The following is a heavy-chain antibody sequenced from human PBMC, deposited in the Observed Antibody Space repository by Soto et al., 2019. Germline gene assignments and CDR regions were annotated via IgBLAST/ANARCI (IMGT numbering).Heavy chain of an antibody. V-gene: IGHV4-39*01. Sequence: QLQLQESGPGLVKPSEALSLTCTVSGGSISSSSYYWGWIRQPPGKGLEWIGSIYYSGSTYYNPSLKSRVTISVDTSKNQFSLKLSSVTAADTAVYYCARHLFSSSWYPYYFDYWGQGTLVTVSS. CDR2: IYYSGST. D-gene: IGHD6-13*01. CDR1: GGSISSSSYY. J-gene: IGHJ4*02. CDR3: ARHLFSSSWYPYYFDY.